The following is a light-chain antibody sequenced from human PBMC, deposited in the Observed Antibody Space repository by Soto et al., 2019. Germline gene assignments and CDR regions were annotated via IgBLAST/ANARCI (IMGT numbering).Light chain of an antibody. Sequence: QSVLTQPPSVSGAPGQRVTISCTGSSYNIGAGYDVHWYQQLPGRAPKLFIYGNTNRPSGVPDRFSGSKSGTSASLAITGLQAEDEADYYCLSFDSSLSVVFGGGTKLTVL. V-gene: IGLV1-40*01. CDR3: LSFDSSLSVV. J-gene: IGLJ2*01. CDR1: SYNIGAGYD. CDR2: GNT.